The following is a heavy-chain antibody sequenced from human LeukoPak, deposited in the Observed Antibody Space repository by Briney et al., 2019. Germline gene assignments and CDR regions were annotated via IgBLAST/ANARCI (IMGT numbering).Heavy chain of an antibody. CDR3: ARVHYYDSSGYYYFDY. CDR1: GYTFTSYF. J-gene: IGHJ4*02. CDR2: INPSGGST. D-gene: IGHD3-22*01. V-gene: IGHV1-46*01. Sequence: ASVKVSCKASGYTFTSYFIHWVRRVPGQGVEWRGIINPSGGSTGYPQKFQGRVTMTRDTSSSTVYMVQSSLRSEDAAVYYCARVHYYDSSGYYYFDYWGQGTLVTVSS.